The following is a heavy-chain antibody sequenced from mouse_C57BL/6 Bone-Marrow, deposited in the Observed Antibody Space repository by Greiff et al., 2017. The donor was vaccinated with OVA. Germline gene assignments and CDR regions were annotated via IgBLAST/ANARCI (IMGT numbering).Heavy chain of an antibody. Sequence: LQESGAELVKPGASVKLSCKASGYTFTEYTIHWVKQRSGQGLEWIGWFYPGRGSIKYNEKFKDKVTLTADKSSSTDYMELSRLTSEASAVYFCARHEGTVVPSYYAMDYWGQGTSVTVSS. CDR3: ARHEGTVVPSYYAMDY. J-gene: IGHJ4*01. CDR2: FYPGRGSI. CDR1: GYTFTEYT. D-gene: IGHD1-1*01. V-gene: IGHV1-62-2*01.